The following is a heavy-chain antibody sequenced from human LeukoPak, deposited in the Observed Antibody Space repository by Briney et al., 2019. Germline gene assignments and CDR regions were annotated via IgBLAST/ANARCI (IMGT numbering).Heavy chain of an antibody. CDR3: ARGITWTAMAEDYFDY. V-gene: IGHV4-4*07. CDR2: IYTSGST. Sequence: SETLSLTCTVSGGSISSYYWSWIPQPAGKGLEWIGRIYTSGSTNYNPSLKSRVTMSVDTSKNQFSLKLSSVTAADTAVYYCARGITWTAMAEDYFDYWGQGTLVTVSS. J-gene: IGHJ4*02. D-gene: IGHD5-18*01. CDR1: GGSISSYY.